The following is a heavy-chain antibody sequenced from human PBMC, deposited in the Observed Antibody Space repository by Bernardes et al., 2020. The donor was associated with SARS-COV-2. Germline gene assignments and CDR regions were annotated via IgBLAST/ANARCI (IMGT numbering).Heavy chain of an antibody. CDR1: GGSFSGYY. Sequence: SETLSLTCAVYGGSFSGYYWNWIRQPPGKGLEWIGEINHSGGTNYNPSLKSRVTISVDTSKNQFSLKLSSVTAADTAVYYCARLNPGGYDSSGYYFDSWGQGTLVTVSS. V-gene: IGHV4-34*01. D-gene: IGHD3-22*01. J-gene: IGHJ4*02. CDR3: ARLNPGGYDSSGYYFDS. CDR2: INHSGGT.